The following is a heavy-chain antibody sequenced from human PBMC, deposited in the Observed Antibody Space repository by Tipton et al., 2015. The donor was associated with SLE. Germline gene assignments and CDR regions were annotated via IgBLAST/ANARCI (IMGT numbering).Heavy chain of an antibody. CDR2: IYSGGST. J-gene: IGHJ4*02. Sequence: SLRLSCAASGFTVSSNYMSWVRQAPGKGLEWGSVIYSGGSTYYADSVKGRFTISRDNSKNTLYLQMNSLRAGDTAVYYCARVLGGLGLCDFWGQGTLVTVSS. CDR1: GFTVSSNY. CDR3: ARVLGGLGLCDF. D-gene: IGHD2-15*01. V-gene: IGHV3-53*05.